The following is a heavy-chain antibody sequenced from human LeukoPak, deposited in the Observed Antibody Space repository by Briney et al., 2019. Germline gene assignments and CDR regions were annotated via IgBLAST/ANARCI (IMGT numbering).Heavy chain of an antibody. Sequence: SETLSLTCNVSGYSISRGYYWGWIRQPPGKGLEWIGSVHHTGSTYYNPSLRSRVSISVDKSTNHISLEVTSVTAADTAVYYCARHISSGGTYAHFDYWGQGTLVTVSS. CDR2: VHHTGST. V-gene: IGHV4-38-2*02. CDR1: GYSISRGYY. D-gene: IGHD1-26*01. CDR3: ARHISSGGTYAHFDY. J-gene: IGHJ4*02.